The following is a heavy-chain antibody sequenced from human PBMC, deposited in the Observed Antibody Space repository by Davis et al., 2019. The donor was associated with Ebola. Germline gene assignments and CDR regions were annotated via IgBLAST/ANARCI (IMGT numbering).Heavy chain of an antibody. CDR3: TRTEMATDY. D-gene: IGHD5-24*01. CDR2: IGSKANSYAT. V-gene: IGHV3-73*01. Sequence: GGSLRLSCAASGFTFSGSAMHWVRQASGKGLEWVGRIGSKANSYATAYAASVKGRFTISRDDSKNTAYLQMNSLKTEDTAVYYCTRTEMATDYWGQGTLVTVSS. J-gene: IGHJ4*02. CDR1: GFTFSGSA.